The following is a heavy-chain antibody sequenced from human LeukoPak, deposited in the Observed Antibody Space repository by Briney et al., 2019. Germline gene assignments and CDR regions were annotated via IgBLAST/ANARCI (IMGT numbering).Heavy chain of an antibody. D-gene: IGHD6-13*01. CDR1: GGSISSSNW. CDR2: IFHSGAT. J-gene: IGHJ3*02. Sequence: SETLSLTCAVSGGSISSSNWWNWFPQPPGKGLEWMGEIFHSGATNYNPSLESRVTISMDTSKNQFSLKLSSVTAADTAVYYCARRTAAAGSTDAFDIWGQGTMVTVSS. V-gene: IGHV4-4*02. CDR3: ARRTAAAGSTDAFDI.